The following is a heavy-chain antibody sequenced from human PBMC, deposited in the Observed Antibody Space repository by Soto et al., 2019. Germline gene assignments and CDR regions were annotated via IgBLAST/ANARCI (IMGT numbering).Heavy chain of an antibody. V-gene: IGHV1-18*04. J-gene: IGHJ6*02. CDR2: ISAYNGNT. CDR1: GYTFTSYG. D-gene: IGHD5-12*01. CDR3: ARDKGATAHYYYYYGMDV. Sequence: GASVKVSCKASGYTFTSYGISWVRQAPGQGLEWMGWISAYNGNTNYAQKLQGRVTMTTDTSTSTAYMELRSLRSDDTAVYYCARDKGATAHYYYYYGMDVWGQGTTVTVSS.